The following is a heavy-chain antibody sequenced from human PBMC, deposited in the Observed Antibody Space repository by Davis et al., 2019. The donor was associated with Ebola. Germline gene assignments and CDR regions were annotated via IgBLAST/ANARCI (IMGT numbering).Heavy chain of an antibody. Sequence: GESLKISCGASGFTFSDHSMHWVRQAPGKGLEWVASISSSGRHIFYADSVNGRFTISRDNAKDSLYLQMNSLRAEDTAVYYCARGSRNMDVWGQGTTVTVSS. CDR3: ARGSRNMDV. CDR1: GFTFSDHS. J-gene: IGHJ6*02. CDR2: ISSSGRHI. V-gene: IGHV3-21*04.